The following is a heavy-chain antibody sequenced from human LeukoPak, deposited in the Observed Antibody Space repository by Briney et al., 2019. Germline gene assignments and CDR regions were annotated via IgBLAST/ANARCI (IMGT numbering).Heavy chain of an antibody. CDR1: GFSVKTYY. CDR2: ISGSGGST. J-gene: IGHJ4*02. D-gene: IGHD5-18*01. CDR3: AKGHVDTAID. Sequence: GGSLTLSCAASGFSVKTYYLTWVRQAPGKGLEWVSAISGSGGSTYYADSVKGRFTISRDNSKNTLYLQMNSLRAEDTAVYYCAKGHVDTAIDWGQGTLVTVSS. V-gene: IGHV3-23*01.